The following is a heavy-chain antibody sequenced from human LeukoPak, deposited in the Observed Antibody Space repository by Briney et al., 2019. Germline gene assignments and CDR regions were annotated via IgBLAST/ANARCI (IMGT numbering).Heavy chain of an antibody. J-gene: IGHJ6*02. CDR2: INHSGST. Sequence: SETLSLTCAVYGGSFSGYYWSWIRQPPGKGLEWIGEINHSGSTNYNPSLKSRVTISVDTSKNQFSLKLSSVTAADTAVYYCARVTQLDYYYYGMDVWGQGTTVTVSS. CDR1: GGSFSGYY. D-gene: IGHD6-13*01. CDR3: ARVTQLDYYYYGMDV. V-gene: IGHV4-34*01.